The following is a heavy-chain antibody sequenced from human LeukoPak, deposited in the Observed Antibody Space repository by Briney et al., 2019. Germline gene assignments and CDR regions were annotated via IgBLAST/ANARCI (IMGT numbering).Heavy chain of an antibody. V-gene: IGHV1-2*02. CDR3: ASGWSISRWYNNLTDP. CDR2: INPNSGGT. Sequence: ASVKVPCKASGYTFTGYYLHWVRQAPGQGLEWMGWINPNSGGTNYAQRFQGRVTMTRDTSISTAYMELSRLRSDDTAVYYCASGWSISRWYNNLTDPSGQGTLVTVSS. J-gene: IGHJ5*02. D-gene: IGHD6-19*01. CDR1: GYTFTGYY.